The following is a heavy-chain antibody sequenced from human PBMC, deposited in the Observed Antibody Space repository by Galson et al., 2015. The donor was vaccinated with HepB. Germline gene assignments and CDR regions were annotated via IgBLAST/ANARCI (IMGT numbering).Heavy chain of an antibody. V-gene: IGHV1-46*01. Sequence: SVKVSCKASGSTFTNHFMHWVRQAPGLGLEWMGLINPDGDFTTYAQKFQARLTMTRDTSTSSVYMELSSLRSDDTAVYYCATSGSSGSRSLDPWGQGTLVTVSS. CDR1: GSTFTNHF. J-gene: IGHJ5*02. D-gene: IGHD6-13*01. CDR2: INPDGDFT. CDR3: ATSGSSGSRSLDP.